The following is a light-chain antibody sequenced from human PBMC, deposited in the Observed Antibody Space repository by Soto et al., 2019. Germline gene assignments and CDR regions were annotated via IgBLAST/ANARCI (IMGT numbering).Light chain of an antibody. CDR2: WAS. J-gene: IGKJ2*01. CDR1: QSVFYSSSNKNY. Sequence: DIVMTQSPDSLAVSLGERATINCKSSQSVFYSSSNKNYLAWYQQKPGQPPKLLIYWASTRESGVPDRFSGGESGTDFTLTISSLQAEDVAIYYCQQYYSTPFTFGQGTKLEI. CDR3: QQYYSTPFT. V-gene: IGKV4-1*01.